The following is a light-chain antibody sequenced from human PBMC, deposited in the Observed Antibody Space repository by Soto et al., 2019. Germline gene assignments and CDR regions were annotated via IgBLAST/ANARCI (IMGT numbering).Light chain of an antibody. V-gene: IGKV1-5*03. CDR3: QQYSRYAWT. J-gene: IGKJ1*01. Sequence: QMTQSPSTLSASEGDRVTITCWASQSVSSWLAWHQQKPGRAPKVLVYKASNLQDRVPSRFSGSGYGTEFTLNISSLHADDVATYFCQQYSRYAWTFGQGTKVEIK. CDR1: QSVSSW. CDR2: KAS.